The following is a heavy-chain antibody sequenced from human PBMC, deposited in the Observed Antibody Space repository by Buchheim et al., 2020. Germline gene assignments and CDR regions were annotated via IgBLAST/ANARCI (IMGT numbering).Heavy chain of an antibody. CDR1: GGSFSGYY. CDR2: INHSGST. D-gene: IGHD2-21*01. Sequence: QVQLQQWGAGLLKPSETLSLTCAVYGGSFSGYYWSWIRQPPGKGLEWIGEINHSGSTNYNPSLKSRVTISVDTSTNQFSLKVSSVTAADTAVYYCARGSIMGLYYYYMDVWGKGTT. J-gene: IGHJ6*03. CDR3: ARGSIMGLYYYYMDV. V-gene: IGHV4-34*01.